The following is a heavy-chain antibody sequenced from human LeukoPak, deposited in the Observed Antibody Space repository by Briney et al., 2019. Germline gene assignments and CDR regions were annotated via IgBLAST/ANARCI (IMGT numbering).Heavy chain of an antibody. V-gene: IGHV3-13*04. CDR3: ATGGAPAGYAYHL. CDR2: IGTAGDA. Sequence: VGSLRLSCVASVLALSDYDMHWVRQRTGKGLEWVSAIGTAGDAYYPDSVKGRFTISRENGRKSLYLQMNNLRVGDTAVYYCATGGAPAGYAYHLWGQGTMVTVSS. J-gene: IGHJ3*01. CDR1: VLALSDYD. D-gene: IGHD6-13*01.